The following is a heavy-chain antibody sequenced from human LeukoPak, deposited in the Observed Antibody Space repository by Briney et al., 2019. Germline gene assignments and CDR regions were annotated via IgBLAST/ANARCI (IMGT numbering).Heavy chain of an antibody. CDR1: GFTFTNDF. Sequence: GGSLRLSCAASGFTFTNDFMTWVRQAPGKGLEWVANMRVDGSGIHYADSVKGRFTISSDNARNSLYLQMNSLRVEDTAVYYCASFNIWGQGTMVTVSS. V-gene: IGHV3-7*01. CDR3: ASFNI. J-gene: IGHJ3*02. CDR2: MRVDGSGI.